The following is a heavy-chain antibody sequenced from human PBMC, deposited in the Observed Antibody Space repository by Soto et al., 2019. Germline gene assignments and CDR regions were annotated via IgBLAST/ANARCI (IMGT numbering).Heavy chain of an antibody. CDR3: AKSIGPDYGYSNWYFDL. CDR2: LSGSGVST. CDR1: GFTFGGNA. D-gene: IGHD4-17*01. Sequence: EVQLLESGGGLVQPGGSLRLSCAASGFTFGGNAMSWVRQAPGKGLEWVSGLSGSGVSTYYAASVRGRFPISRDNWKNTLFLQMNSLRAEDTAVYYCAKSIGPDYGYSNWYFDLWGRGTLVTVSS. V-gene: IGHV3-23*01. J-gene: IGHJ2*01.